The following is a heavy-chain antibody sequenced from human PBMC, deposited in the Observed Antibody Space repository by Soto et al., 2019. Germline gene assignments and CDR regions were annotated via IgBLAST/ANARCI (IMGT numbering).Heavy chain of an antibody. J-gene: IGHJ3*01. CDR3: MIEKSVTNSGYDAFDV. V-gene: IGHV3-11*04. CDR2: IRGGATI. Sequence: GGSLRLSCVASGSTFSDHDMDWVRQAPGKGLEWVARIRGGATIVSGDSVKCLFTSSSDTADNSRYLQMNSLRCEDTAVYYCMIEKSVTNSGYDAFDVWGQGTRVTVS. D-gene: IGHD3-22*01. CDR1: GSTFSDHD.